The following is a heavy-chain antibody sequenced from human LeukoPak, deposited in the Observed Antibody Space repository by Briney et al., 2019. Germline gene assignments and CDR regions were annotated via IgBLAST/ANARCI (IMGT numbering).Heavy chain of an antibody. D-gene: IGHD3-3*01. J-gene: IGHJ5*02. CDR1: GYTFTSYG. CDR2: TSAYNGNT. V-gene: IGHV1-18*01. CDR3: ARGLEWLTRRHTWFDP. Sequence: ASVKVSCKASGYTFTSYGISWVRQAPGQGLEWMGWTSAYNGNTNYAQKLQGRVTMTTDTSTRTAYMELRSLRSDDTAVYYCARGLEWLTRRHTWFDPWGQGTLVTVSS.